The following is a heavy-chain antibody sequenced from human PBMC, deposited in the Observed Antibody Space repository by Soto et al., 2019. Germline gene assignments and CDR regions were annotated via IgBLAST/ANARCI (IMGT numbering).Heavy chain of an antibody. CDR2: IIPIFGTA. D-gene: IGHD2-2*01. Sequence: QVQLVQSGAEVKKPGSSVKVSCKASGGTFSSYAISWVRQAPGQGLEWMGGIIPIFGTANYAQKFQGRVTITADESTSTAYMELSSLRSEATAVYYCAREPKDIVLVPAARKYNWFDPCGQGTLVTVSS. J-gene: IGHJ5*02. CDR1: GGTFSSYA. CDR3: AREPKDIVLVPAARKYNWFDP. V-gene: IGHV1-69*12.